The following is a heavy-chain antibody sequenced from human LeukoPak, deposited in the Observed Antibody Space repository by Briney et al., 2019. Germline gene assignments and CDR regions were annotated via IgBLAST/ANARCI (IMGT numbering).Heavy chain of an antibody. Sequence: SETLSLTCTVSGGSISSSSYYWGWIRQPPGKGLEWIGSIYYSGSTYYNPSLKSRVTISVDTSKNQFSLKLSSVTAADTAVYYCARVAYPNWFDPWGQGTLVTVSS. CDR2: IYYSGST. V-gene: IGHV4-39*07. CDR1: GGSISSSSYY. CDR3: ARVAYPNWFDP. J-gene: IGHJ5*02.